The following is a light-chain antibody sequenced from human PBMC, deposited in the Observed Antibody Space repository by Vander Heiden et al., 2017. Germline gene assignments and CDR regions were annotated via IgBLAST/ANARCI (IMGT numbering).Light chain of an antibody. CDR1: QSVSSSY. V-gene: IGKV3-20*01. J-gene: IGKJ4*01. CDR2: GAS. Sequence: EIVLPQSPGTLPLSPGERATLSCRASQSVSSSYLAWYQQKPGQAPRLLIYGASSRATGIPDRFSGSGSGTDFTLTISRLEPEDFAVYYCQQYGSSPRLTFGGGTKVEIK. CDR3: QQYGSSPRLT.